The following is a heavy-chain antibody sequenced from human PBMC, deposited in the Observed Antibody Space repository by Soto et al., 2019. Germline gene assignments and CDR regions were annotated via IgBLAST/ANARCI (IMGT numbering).Heavy chain of an antibody. V-gene: IGHV5-51*01. J-gene: IGHJ4*02. D-gene: IGHD2-21*01. CDR1: VYSFTTYW. CDR2: IYPGDSDT. CDR3: ARKDIAGNSVDF. Sequence: PGESLKISCKASVYSFTTYWIGWVRQMPGKGLEWMGIIYPGDSDTRYSPSFQGQVTISADKSISTAYLQWSSLKASDSAMFYCARKDIAGNSVDFWGKGTLVTVSS.